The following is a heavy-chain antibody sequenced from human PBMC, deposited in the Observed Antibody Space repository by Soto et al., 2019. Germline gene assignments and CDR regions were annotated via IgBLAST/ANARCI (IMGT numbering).Heavy chain of an antibody. V-gene: IGHV4-59*01. Sequence: SETLSLTSTVSPASIRNYYWIWTRQPPGKRLEWIGYRYNTGSTNYSPSLRRRVTISVATSNNQFSLKLTTPSAADTADYYCAIWGPRYFDPWGQGILVNV. CDR2: RYNTGST. CDR3: AIWGPRYFDP. J-gene: IGHJ5*02. CDR1: PASIRNYY. D-gene: IGHD1-20*01.